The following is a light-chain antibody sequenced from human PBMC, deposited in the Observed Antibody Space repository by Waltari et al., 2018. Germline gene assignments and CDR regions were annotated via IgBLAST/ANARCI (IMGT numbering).Light chain of an antibody. CDR3: CSYAGRYTNYV. V-gene: IGLV2-11*01. J-gene: IGLJ1*01. Sequence: QSALTQPRSVSGSPGQSVTISCTVTRRDVGASDYVPWYQQRPGKAPKLIIFDVTERPSGVPDRFSGSKSDNKASLTISGLQADDEADYYCCSYAGRYTNYVFGSGTKVTVL. CDR2: DVT. CDR1: RRDVGASDY.